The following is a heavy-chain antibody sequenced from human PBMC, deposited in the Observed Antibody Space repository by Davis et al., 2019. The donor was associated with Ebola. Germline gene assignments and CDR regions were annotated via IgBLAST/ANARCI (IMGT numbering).Heavy chain of an antibody. CDR1: GFTFTNYA. J-gene: IGHJ6*02. Sequence: GESLKIPCAASGFTFTNYAMNWVRQAPGKGLEWVSYTSSSGSTIYYADLEKGRFTISSDNSKNTLYLQMNSLRDEGTDVYYCARDGHIDVWAVAKIEIGYYYYGMDVWGQGTTVTVSS. CDR2: TSSSGSTI. CDR3: ARDGHIDVWAVAKIEIGYYYYGMDV. D-gene: IGHD5-12*01. V-gene: IGHV3-48*02.